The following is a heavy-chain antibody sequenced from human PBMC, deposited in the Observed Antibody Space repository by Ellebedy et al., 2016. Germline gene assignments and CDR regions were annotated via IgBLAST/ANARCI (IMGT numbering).Heavy chain of an antibody. CDR1: GFTFSSYS. D-gene: IGHD3-16*01. V-gene: IGHV3-48*01. Sequence: GGSLRLXCAASGFTFSSYSMNWVRQAPGKGLEWVSYISSSSSTIYYADSVKGRFTITRDNSKNTLYLQMNSLRAEDTAVYYCAKDMTAFDIWGQGTMVTVSS. CDR3: AKDMTAFDI. CDR2: ISSSSSTI. J-gene: IGHJ3*02.